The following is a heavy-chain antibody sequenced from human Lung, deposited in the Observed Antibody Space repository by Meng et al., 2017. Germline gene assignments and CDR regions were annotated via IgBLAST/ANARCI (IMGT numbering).Heavy chain of an antibody. Sequence: QVQLVQSGAEVKKPGASVKVSCKASGYTFTSYAMNWVRQAPGQRLEWMGWINAGNGNTKYSQKFQGRVTITRDTSASTAYMELSSLRSEDTAVYYCARGEGYCTNGVCSPGYWGQGTLVTVSS. V-gene: IGHV1-3*01. CDR1: GYTFTSYA. CDR3: ARGEGYCTNGVCSPGY. CDR2: INAGNGNT. D-gene: IGHD2-8*01. J-gene: IGHJ4*02.